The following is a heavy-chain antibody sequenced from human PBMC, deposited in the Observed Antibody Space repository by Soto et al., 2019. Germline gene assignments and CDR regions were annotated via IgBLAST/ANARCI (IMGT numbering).Heavy chain of an antibody. D-gene: IGHD6-13*01. V-gene: IGHV3-23*01. Sequence: EVQLLESGGGLVQPGGSLRLSCAASGFTFSSYAMSWVRQAPGKGLEWVSAISGSGGSTYYADSVKGRFTISRDNSKNTLYLQMNSLRAEDTAVYYSAMRASGSSWYFDYCGQGTLVTVSS. CDR2: ISGSGGST. CDR1: GFTFSSYA. J-gene: IGHJ4*02. CDR3: AMRASGSSWYFDY.